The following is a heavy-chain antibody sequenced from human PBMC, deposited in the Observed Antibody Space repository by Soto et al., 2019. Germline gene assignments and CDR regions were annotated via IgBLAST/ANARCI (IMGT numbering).Heavy chain of an antibody. Sequence: QLQLQESGPGLVKPSETLSLTCTVSGGSISSSSYYWGWIRQPPGKGLEWIGSIYYSGSTYYNPSLKSRVTLSVDTSKNQFSLKLSSVNAADTAVYYCARLCSSWPKINWFDPWGQGTLVTVSS. J-gene: IGHJ5*02. D-gene: IGHD6-13*01. CDR2: IYYSGST. V-gene: IGHV4-39*01. CDR1: GGSISSSSYY. CDR3: ARLCSSWPKINWFDP.